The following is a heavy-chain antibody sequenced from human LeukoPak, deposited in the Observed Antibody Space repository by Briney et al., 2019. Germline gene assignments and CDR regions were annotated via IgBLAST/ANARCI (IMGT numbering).Heavy chain of an antibody. Sequence: GGSLRLSCAASGFTFSSYAMSWVRQAPGKGLEWVSAISGSGGSTYYADSVKGRFTISRDNAKNTLYLQMNSLRAEDTAVYYCARALYDYVWGSYRYTTFDYWGQGTLVTVSS. CDR1: GFTFSSYA. CDR2: ISGSGGST. V-gene: IGHV3-23*01. D-gene: IGHD3-16*02. CDR3: ARALYDYVWGSYRYTTFDY. J-gene: IGHJ4*02.